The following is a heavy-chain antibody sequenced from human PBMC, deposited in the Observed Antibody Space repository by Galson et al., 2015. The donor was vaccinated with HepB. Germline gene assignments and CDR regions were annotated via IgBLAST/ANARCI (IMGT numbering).Heavy chain of an antibody. Sequence: SLRLSCATSGFTFTNYAMSWVRQAPGKGLEWVSGIIALGTSTHYADSVKGRFTISRDNSKNTIYLQMNSLRAEDSAVYYCAKEYADKLMTSETAALFEYWGQGALVTVSS. D-gene: IGHD2-21*02. CDR2: IIALGTST. CDR3: AKEYADKLMTSETAALFEY. V-gene: IGHV3-23*05. J-gene: IGHJ4*02. CDR1: GFTFTNYA.